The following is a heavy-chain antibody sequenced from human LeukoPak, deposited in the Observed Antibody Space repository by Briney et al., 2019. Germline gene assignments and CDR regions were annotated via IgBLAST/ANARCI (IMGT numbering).Heavy chain of an antibody. CDR1: GFTFSSYS. V-gene: IGHV3-21*01. CDR2: ISSSSSYI. CDR3: AREIYDLWSAYYGLAY. D-gene: IGHD3-3*01. J-gene: IGHJ4*02. Sequence: PGGSLRLSCAASGFTFSSYSMNWVRQAPGKGLEWVSSISSSSSYIYYADSVKGRFTISRDNPKKSLYLQMDSLRAEDTAVYYCAREIYDLWSAYYGLAYWGQGTLVTVSS.